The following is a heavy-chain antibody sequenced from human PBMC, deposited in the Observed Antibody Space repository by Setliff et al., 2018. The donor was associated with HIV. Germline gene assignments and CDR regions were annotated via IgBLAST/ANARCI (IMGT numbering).Heavy chain of an antibody. CDR3: ARAHYNFWSGYSNWFDP. J-gene: IGHJ5*02. CDR2: IYDSGST. V-gene: IGHV4-59*01. Sequence: SETLSLTCTVSGGSISSYYWSWIRQPPGKGLEWIGYIYDSGSTNYNPSLKSRVTISVDASKNQFSLKLSSVTAADTAVYYCARAHYNFWSGYSNWFDPWGQGTLVTVSS. D-gene: IGHD3-3*01. CDR1: GGSISSYY.